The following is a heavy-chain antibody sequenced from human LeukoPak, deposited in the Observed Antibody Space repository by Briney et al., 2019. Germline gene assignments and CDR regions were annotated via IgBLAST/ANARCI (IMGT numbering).Heavy chain of an antibody. Sequence: GGSLRLSCAASGFTFSSYSMNWVRQAPGKGLEWVSYISSSSSTIYYADSVKGRFTISRDNAKNSLYLQMNSLSAEDTAVYYCARCVSYYDFWSGYPESDYWGQGTLVTVSS. CDR2: ISSSSSTI. V-gene: IGHV3-48*01. CDR1: GFTFSSYS. D-gene: IGHD3-3*01. J-gene: IGHJ4*02. CDR3: ARCVSYYDFWSGYPESDY.